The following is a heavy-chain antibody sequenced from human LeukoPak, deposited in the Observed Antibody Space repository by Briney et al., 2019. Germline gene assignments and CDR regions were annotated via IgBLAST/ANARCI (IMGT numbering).Heavy chain of an antibody. Sequence: PSETLSLTCTVSGGSISSYYWSWIRQPPGKGLEWIGYIYYSGSTNYNPSLKSRVTISVDTSKNQFSLKLSSVTAADTAVYYCASSTVAGTFGYWGQGTLVTVSS. V-gene: IGHV4-59*08. CDR2: IYYSGST. J-gene: IGHJ4*02. CDR1: GGSISSYY. D-gene: IGHD6-19*01. CDR3: ASSTVAGTFGY.